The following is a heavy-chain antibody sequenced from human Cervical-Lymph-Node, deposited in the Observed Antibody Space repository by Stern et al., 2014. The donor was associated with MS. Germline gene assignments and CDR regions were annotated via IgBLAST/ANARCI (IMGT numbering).Heavy chain of an antibody. Sequence: VQLVQSGPEVKKPGSSVKLSCKASGGTFSDVINWVRQAPGQRLDWMGGIIPKFGTTNYAQKFQGRVKITADESMATGYMELTSLTSEDTALYYGASTFHWGQGTLITVSS. D-gene: IGHD3-16*01. J-gene: IGHJ4*02. CDR1: GGTFSDV. V-gene: IGHV1-69*12. CDR3: ASTFH. CDR2: IIPKFGTT.